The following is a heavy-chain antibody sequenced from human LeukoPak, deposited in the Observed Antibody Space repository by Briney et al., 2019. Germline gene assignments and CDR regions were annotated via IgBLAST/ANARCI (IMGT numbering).Heavy chain of an antibody. J-gene: IGHJ4*02. CDR1: GFTFSSYA. Sequence: PGGSLRLSCAASGFTFSSYAMSWVRQAPGKRLEWVSTVSGSGDSTCADSVKGRFTISRDNSKSTLYLQMNSLRAEDTAVYYCAKSPYIASHIDFDYWGQGTLVTVSS. D-gene: IGHD3-16*01. CDR2: VSGSGDST. V-gene: IGHV3-23*01. CDR3: AKSPYIASHIDFDY.